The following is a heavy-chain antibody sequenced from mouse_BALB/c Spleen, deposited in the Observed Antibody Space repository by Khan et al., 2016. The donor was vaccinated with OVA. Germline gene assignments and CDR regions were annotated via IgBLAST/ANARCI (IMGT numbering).Heavy chain of an antibody. J-gene: IGHJ3*01. CDR3: ARHRSTSCFAY. CDR1: GYSFSTYY. Sequence: IQLVQSGPELMKPGASVKISCKASGYSFSTYYINWVTRSHGKTLEWIGYIDPFSGGATYNQKFKGKATLTVDKSSRTADLQLTSLTTEDSAVYDCARHRSTSCFAYWGQGTLVTVSA. V-gene: IGHV1S135*01. D-gene: IGHD1-1*01. CDR2: IDPFSGGA.